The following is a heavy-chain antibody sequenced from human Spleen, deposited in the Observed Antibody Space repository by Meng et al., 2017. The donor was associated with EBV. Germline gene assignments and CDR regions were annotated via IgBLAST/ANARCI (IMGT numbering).Heavy chain of an antibody. CDR3: ARSATGWFFYYDY. CDR2: IYHSGST. Sequence: LQARSSGLGNLSTTLSLTCAVCGVSITTGGYSWSWVRQPPGKGLEWIGHIYHSGSTYYNPSVKSRVIMSVDRSKNQFSLKLTSVTAADTAVYYCARSATGWFFYYDYWGQGTLVTVSS. D-gene: IGHD2-15*01. V-gene: IGHV4-30-2*01. CDR1: GVSITTGGYS. J-gene: IGHJ4*02.